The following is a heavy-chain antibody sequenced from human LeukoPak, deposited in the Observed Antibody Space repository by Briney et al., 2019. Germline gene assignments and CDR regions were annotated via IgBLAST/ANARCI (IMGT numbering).Heavy chain of an antibody. J-gene: IGHJ6*01. CDR1: GGSISSSSHS. D-gene: IGHD2-2*01. CDR2: ISYSGST. Sequence: SETLSLTCTVSGGSISSSSHSWGWIRQPPGKGLEWIGSISYSGSTYYNPSLKTRVTMSVDTSEDQFSLKLSSVTAADSTVYYCVRIYCTSTSCYGDSYFGMDVWGQGTTVTVSS. CDR3: VRIYCTSTSCYGDSYFGMDV. V-gene: IGHV4-39*01.